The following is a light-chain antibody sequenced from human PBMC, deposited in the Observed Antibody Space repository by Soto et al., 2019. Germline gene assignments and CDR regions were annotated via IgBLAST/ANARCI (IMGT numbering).Light chain of an antibody. J-gene: IGKJ1*01. V-gene: IGKV1-39*01. Sequence: DIQMTQSPSSLSASVGERVTITCRASQSISSYLNWYQQKPGKAPKVLIYAASNLQSGVPSRFSGSGSGTDFTLIISSLQPEDFASYYCQQSYSRPRTFGQGTKVDIK. CDR3: QQSYSRPRT. CDR1: QSISSY. CDR2: AAS.